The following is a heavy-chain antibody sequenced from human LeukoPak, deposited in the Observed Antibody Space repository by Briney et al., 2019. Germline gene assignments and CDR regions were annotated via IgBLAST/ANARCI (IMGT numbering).Heavy chain of an antibody. CDR1: GGSISSSSYY. D-gene: IGHD6-13*01. CDR3: ARDPGSTINWFDP. J-gene: IGHJ5*02. Sequence: SETLSLTCTVSGGSISSSSYYWGWIRQPPGKGLEWIGSIYYSGSTYYNPSLKSRVTISVDKSKNQFSLKLSSVTAANTAVYYCARDPGSTINWFDPWGQGTLVAVSS. V-gene: IGHV4-39*07. CDR2: IYYSGST.